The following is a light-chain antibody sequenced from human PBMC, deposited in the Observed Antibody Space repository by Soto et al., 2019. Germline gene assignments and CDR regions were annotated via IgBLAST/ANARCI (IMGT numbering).Light chain of an antibody. CDR3: QQYGTSPRT. CDR2: GAS. Sequence: DIVMTQSLGTLSLSPGERATLSCRASQSISSNYLAWYQQKPGQSPRLLIYGASSRATGIPDRFSGRGSGTDFTLTISRLEPEDFAVYFCQQYGTSPRTFGQGTKVEIK. CDR1: QSISSNY. J-gene: IGKJ1*01. V-gene: IGKV3-20*01.